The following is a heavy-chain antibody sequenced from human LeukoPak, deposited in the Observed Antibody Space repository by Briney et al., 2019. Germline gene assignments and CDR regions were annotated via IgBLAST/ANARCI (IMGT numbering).Heavy chain of an antibody. V-gene: IGHV3-33*01. J-gene: IGHJ3*02. CDR3: ARDRGSSPFDI. CDR1: GFPFSSYG. Sequence: GGSLRLSCAASGFPFSSYGMHWVRQAPGKGLEWVAVIWADGSNKLYVDPVKGRFTISRDNSQNTLYLQMNRLRAEDTAVYYCARDRGSSPFDIWGQGTMVTVSS. D-gene: IGHD6-13*01. CDR2: IWADGSNK.